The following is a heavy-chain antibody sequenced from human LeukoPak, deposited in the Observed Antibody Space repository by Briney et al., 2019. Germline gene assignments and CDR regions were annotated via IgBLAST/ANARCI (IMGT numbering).Heavy chain of an antibody. CDR3: ARRGLVSVPPVDY. J-gene: IGHJ4*02. Sequence: SETLSLTCTVSGGSISSSSYYWGWIRQPPGKGLEWIGSIYYSGSTYYNPSLKSRVTISVDTSKNQFSLKLSSVTAADTAVYYCARRGLVSVPPVDYWGQGTLVTVSS. CDR2: IYYSGST. V-gene: IGHV4-39*01. CDR1: GGSISSSSYY. D-gene: IGHD6-19*01.